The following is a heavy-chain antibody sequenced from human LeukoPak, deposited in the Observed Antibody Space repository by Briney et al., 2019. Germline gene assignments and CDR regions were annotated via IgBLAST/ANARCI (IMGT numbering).Heavy chain of an antibody. CDR3: AKSGWDYGSETYYYYYYMDV. CDR1: GFTFSSYG. CDR2: ISGSGGST. Sequence: SGGSLRLSCAASGFTFSSYGMSWVRQAPGKGLEWVSAISGSGGSTYYADSVKGRFTISRDNSKNTLYLQMNSLRAEDTAVYYCAKSGWDYGSETYYYYYYMDVWGKGTTVTISS. J-gene: IGHJ6*03. V-gene: IGHV3-23*01. D-gene: IGHD3-10*01.